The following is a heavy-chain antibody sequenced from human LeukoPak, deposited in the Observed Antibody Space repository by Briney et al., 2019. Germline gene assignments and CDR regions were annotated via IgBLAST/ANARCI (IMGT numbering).Heavy chain of an antibody. D-gene: IGHD3-10*01. V-gene: IGHV4-61*01. J-gene: IGHJ4*02. CDR3: ARSYYDGSGSYPGLFDY. Sequence: SETLSLTCTVSGGSVSSGSYYWSWIRQPPGKGLGWIGYFYYSGTTNYNPSLKSRVTISLDTSKNQFSLKLSSVTAADTAVYYCARSYYDGSGSYPGLFDYWGQGTLVTV. CDR2: FYYSGTT. CDR1: GGSVSSGSYY.